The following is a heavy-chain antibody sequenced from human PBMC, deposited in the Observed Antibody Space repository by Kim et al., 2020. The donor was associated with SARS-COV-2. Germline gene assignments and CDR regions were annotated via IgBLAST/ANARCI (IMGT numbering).Heavy chain of an antibody. V-gene: IGHV4-34*01. J-gene: IGHJ4*02. D-gene: IGHD2-21*01. CDR1: VGSFSGYY. CDR3: ARNRVIDY. CDR2: INHSGST. Sequence: SETLSLTCAVYVGSFSGYYWSWIRQPPGKGLEWIGEINHSGSTNYNPSLKSRVTLSVDTSRNQFSLKLSSVTAADTAVYYCARNRVIDYWAQGSLVT.